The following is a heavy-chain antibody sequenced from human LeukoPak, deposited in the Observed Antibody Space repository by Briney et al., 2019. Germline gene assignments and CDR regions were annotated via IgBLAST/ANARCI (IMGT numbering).Heavy chain of an antibody. D-gene: IGHD6-13*01. V-gene: IGHV1-2*02. CDR3: ARRIAAAGTDYFDY. CDR1: GYTFTGYY. Sequence: ASVKVSCKASGYTFTGYYMHWVRQAPGQGLEWMGWINPNSGGTNYAQKFQGRVTMTRDTSISTAYMELSRLRSDDTAVYYCARRIAAAGTDYFDYWAREPWSPSPQ. J-gene: IGHJ4*02. CDR2: INPNSGGT.